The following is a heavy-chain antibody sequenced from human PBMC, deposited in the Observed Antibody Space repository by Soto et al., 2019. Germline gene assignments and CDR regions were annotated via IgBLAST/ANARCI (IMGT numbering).Heavy chain of an antibody. J-gene: IGHJ6*02. V-gene: IGHV1-46*01. CDR1: GYTFTSFH. Sequence: ASVKVSCKASGYTFTSFHMHWVRQAPGQGLEWLGVINPTTNRATYSQNFQGRVTMTRDTSTSTVYMELNSLRSEDTAVYFCAREALHYYNGMDVWGQGTPVTVS. CDR3: AREALHYYNGMDV. CDR2: INPTTNRA.